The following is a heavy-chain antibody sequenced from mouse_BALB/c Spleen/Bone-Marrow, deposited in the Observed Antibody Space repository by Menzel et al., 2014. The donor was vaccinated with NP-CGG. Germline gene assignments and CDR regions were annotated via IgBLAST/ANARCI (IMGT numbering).Heavy chain of an antibody. CDR3: ARWVRCDYWSFDY. D-gene: IGHD3-3*01. CDR2: IYPGDGDT. Sequence: QVQLQQSGAELVRPGSSVKLSCKASGYTFSDYWMNWVKQRPGQGLEWIGQIYPGDGDTNYSGKFKGKATLTVDTSSNSSCMQLSSLTSEDSEVYFCARWVRCDYWSFDYWGAGTSVTVSS. J-gene: IGHJ1*01. CDR1: GYTFSDYW. V-gene: IGHV1-80*01.